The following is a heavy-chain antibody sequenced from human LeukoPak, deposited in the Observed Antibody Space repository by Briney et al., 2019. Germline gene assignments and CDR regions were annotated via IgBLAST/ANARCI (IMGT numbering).Heavy chain of an antibody. V-gene: IGHV3-23*01. Sequence: GGSLRLSCAASGFTFSSYGMHWVRQAPGKGLEWVSHISSSGGSTYYAGSVKGRFTISRDNSKNTLYLQMNSLRAEDTAVYYCAKALTGTKAFDIWGQGTMVTVSS. CDR1: GFTFSSYG. D-gene: IGHD1-20*01. CDR2: ISSSGGST. J-gene: IGHJ3*02. CDR3: AKALTGTKAFDI.